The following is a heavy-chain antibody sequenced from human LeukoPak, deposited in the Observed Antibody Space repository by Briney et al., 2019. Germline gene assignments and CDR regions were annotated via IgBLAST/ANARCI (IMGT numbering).Heavy chain of an antibody. Sequence: GGSLRLSCAASGFTFNCAMSWVRQAPGKGLEWVSSISGSGGSTYYADSVKGRFTISRDNSKNTLYLQMNSLRAEDTAVYYCAKLEYSSSSRFDYWGQGTLVTVSS. CDR2: ISGSGGST. V-gene: IGHV3-23*01. J-gene: IGHJ4*02. D-gene: IGHD6-6*01. CDR1: GFTFNCA. CDR3: AKLEYSSSSRFDY.